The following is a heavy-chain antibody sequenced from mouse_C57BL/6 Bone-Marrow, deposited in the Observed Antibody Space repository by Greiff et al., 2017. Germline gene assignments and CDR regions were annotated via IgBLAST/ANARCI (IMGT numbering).Heavy chain of an antibody. CDR2: INPGNGGT. V-gene: IGHV1-53*01. CDR1: GYTFTSYW. Sequence: QVQLQQPGTELVKPGASVKLSCKASGYTFTSYWMHWVKQRPGQGLEWIGNINPGNGGTTYNEKFKSKATLTVDKSSSTAYMQLSSLTSEDSAVYYGATSTMVKTSRWFDVWGTGTPVTVSA. D-gene: IGHD2-2*01. CDR3: ATSTMVKTSRWFDV. J-gene: IGHJ1*03.